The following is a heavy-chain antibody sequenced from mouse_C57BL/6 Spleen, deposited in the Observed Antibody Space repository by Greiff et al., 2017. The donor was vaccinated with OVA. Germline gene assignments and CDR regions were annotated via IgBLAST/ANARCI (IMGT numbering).Heavy chain of an antibody. Sequence: QVQLQQSGAELAKPVASVKLSCKASGYTFTSYCMNWVNQRPVQGLECIGYIYPRSGYTKYNQKFKDKATMTADKSSSTAYMQLSSLTYEDSAVYYCASRYGSSYMDDWGKGTSVTVSS. J-gene: IGHJ4*01. V-gene: IGHV1-7*01. CDR3: ASRYGSSYMDD. CDR1: GYTFTSYC. D-gene: IGHD1-1*01. CDR2: IYPRSGYT.